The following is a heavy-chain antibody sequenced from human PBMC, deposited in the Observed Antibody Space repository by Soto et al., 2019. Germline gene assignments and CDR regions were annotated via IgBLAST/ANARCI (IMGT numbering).Heavy chain of an antibody. Sequence: PGESLKISCKGSGYSFTSYWIGWVRQMPGKGLEWMGIIYPGDSDTRYSPSFQGQVTISADKSISTAYLQWSSLKASDTAMYHCARWAYYDRSGYPFSSLDYWGQGTLVTVS. J-gene: IGHJ4*02. D-gene: IGHD3-22*01. CDR1: GYSFTSYW. CDR3: ARWAYYDRSGYPFSSLDY. CDR2: IYPGDSDT. V-gene: IGHV5-51*01.